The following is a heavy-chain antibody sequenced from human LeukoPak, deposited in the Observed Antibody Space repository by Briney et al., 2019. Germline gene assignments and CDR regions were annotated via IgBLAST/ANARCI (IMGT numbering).Heavy chain of an antibody. V-gene: IGHV4-39*01. J-gene: IGHJ3*01. CDR3: AKAGVRYSDSSALYAFDF. CDR2: LYYSGST. CDR1: GGSISRASYF. Sequence: SETLSLTCTVSGGSISRASYFWGWVRQPPGKGLEWIGPLYYSGSTYYSASLKSRVTMSGDTSRNQFSLRLSSVNAADTAVYYCAKAGVRYSDSSALYAFDFWGPGTMVTVSS. D-gene: IGHD3-22*01.